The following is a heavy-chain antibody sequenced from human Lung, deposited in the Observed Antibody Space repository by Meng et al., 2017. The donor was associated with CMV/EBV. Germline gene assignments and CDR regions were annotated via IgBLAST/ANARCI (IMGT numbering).Heavy chain of an antibody. V-gene: IGHV4-30-4*01. J-gene: IGHJ4*02. D-gene: IGHD5-18*01. Sequence: QVQRRRSGPGLVKPSPTLSPACAVSGGSISSGDYHCSWIRQPPGECMQWIGSIYYTGSTYYNPSLKSRVIISVDTSKNQFSLKLSSVTAADTAVYYCARALDTAMVTFDYWGQGTLVTVSS. CDR1: GGSISSGDYH. CDR2: IYYTGST. CDR3: ARALDTAMVTFDY.